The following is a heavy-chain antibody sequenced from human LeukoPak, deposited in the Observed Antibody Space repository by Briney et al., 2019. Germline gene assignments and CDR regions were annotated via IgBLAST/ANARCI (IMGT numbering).Heavy chain of an antibody. J-gene: IGHJ4*02. V-gene: IGHV5-51*01. CDR2: IYPRDSDR. Sequence: GESLKISCRGSGYSFGTYWIAWVRQMPGKGLEWMGIIYPRDSDRRYSPSFEGQVTISADKSTNTAYLQWSSLKASDTAMCYCARIYSGYEKLDYWGQGTLVTVSS. CDR3: ARIYSGYEKLDY. CDR1: GYSFGTYW. D-gene: IGHD5-12*01.